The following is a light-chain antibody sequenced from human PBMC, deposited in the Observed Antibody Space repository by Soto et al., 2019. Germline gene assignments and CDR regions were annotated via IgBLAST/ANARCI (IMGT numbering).Light chain of an antibody. CDR3: QHDYNLLT. CDR1: QSVSSN. J-gene: IGKJ4*01. Sequence: EIVMTQSPATLSVSPGERATLSCRASQSVSSNLAWYQQKPGQAPRLLIYGASTRATGIPARFSGSGSGTEFTLTISSLQSEDFAVYYCQHDYNLLTFGGGTKVDI. V-gene: IGKV3-15*01. CDR2: GAS.